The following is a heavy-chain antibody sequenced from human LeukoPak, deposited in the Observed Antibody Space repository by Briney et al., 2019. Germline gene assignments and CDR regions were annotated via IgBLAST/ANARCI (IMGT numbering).Heavy chain of an antibody. Sequence: SETLSLTCTVPGGSIIISYLSCIRQPPGKGLEWIGYISYSGSTNFNPSLKSRVTISVDTSKNQFSLKLSSVTAADTAVYYCAREGTAVTNLNWFPPWGQATLVTVSS. D-gene: IGHD1-1*01. CDR2: ISYSGST. J-gene: IGHJ5*02. CDR3: AREGTAVTNLNWFPP. CDR1: GGSIIISY. V-gene: IGHV4-59*01.